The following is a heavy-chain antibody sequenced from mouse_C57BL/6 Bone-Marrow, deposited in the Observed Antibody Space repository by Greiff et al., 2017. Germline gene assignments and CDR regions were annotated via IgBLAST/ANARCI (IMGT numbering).Heavy chain of an antibody. Sequence: VKPGASVKMSCKASGYTFTDYYMNWVKQSHGKSLEWIGVINPYNGGTSYNQKFKGKATLTVDKSSSTAYMELNSLTSEDSAVYYCARLDDGYPFDYWGQGTTLTVSS. CDR3: ARLDDGYPFDY. CDR1: GYTFTDYY. CDR2: INPYNGGT. V-gene: IGHV1-19*01. D-gene: IGHD2-3*01. J-gene: IGHJ2*01.